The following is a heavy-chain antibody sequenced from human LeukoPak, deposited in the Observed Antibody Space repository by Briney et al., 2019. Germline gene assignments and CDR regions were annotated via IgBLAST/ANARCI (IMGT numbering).Heavy chain of an antibody. Sequence: ASVKVSCKTSGYTFTGYYMHWVRQAPGQGLEWMGWINPNSGGTNYAQKFQGRVTMTRDTSISTAYMELSRLRSDDTAVYYCARGIAGDGYNDYWGQGTLVTVSS. CDR2: INPNSGGT. V-gene: IGHV1-2*02. J-gene: IGHJ4*02. CDR3: ARGIAGDGYNDY. D-gene: IGHD5-24*01. CDR1: GYTFTGYY.